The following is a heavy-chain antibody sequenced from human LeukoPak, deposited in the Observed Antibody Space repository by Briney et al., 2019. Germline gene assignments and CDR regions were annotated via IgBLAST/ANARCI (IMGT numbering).Heavy chain of an antibody. CDR3: VKSHGAGSPQHFDF. D-gene: IGHD3-10*01. CDR2: VSASGSTT. Sequence: GGSLRLSCAASGFRFNFFGMSWVRQAPGKGLEWVSGVSASGSTTYYADSVQGRFTISRDISRNTLYLQMNTLRAEDTAVYYCVKSHGAGSPQHFDFWGQGTPVTVSS. CDR1: GFRFNFFG. J-gene: IGHJ4*02. V-gene: IGHV3-23*01.